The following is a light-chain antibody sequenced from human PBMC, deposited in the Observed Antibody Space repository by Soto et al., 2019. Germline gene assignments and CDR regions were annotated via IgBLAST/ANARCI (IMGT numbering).Light chain of an antibody. J-gene: IGKJ5*01. Sequence: EIVMTQSRATLSVSPGEGATLSCRASQSVSSKLAWYQQKPGQAPRLLIYGASTRATGIPARFSGSGSGTDFTLTISSLEPEDFAVYYCQQRSNWTITFGQGTRLEI. CDR2: GAS. CDR1: QSVSSK. CDR3: QQRSNWTIT. V-gene: IGKV3-11*01.